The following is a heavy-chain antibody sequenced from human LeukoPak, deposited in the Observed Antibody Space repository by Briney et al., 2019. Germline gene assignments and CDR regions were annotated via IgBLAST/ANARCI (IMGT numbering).Heavy chain of an antibody. D-gene: IGHD1-26*01. CDR2: ITSSSSNI. V-gene: IGHV3-48*02. J-gene: IGHJ4*02. CDR1: GFTFSSYS. CDR3: VRSKTYFFEY. Sequence: GSLKVSCAASGFTFSSYSMNWVRQAPGKGLEWLSYITSSSSNIYYADSVKGRFTISRDNAKNSLYLQMNSLRDEDTALYYCVRSKTYFFEYWGQGALVTVSS.